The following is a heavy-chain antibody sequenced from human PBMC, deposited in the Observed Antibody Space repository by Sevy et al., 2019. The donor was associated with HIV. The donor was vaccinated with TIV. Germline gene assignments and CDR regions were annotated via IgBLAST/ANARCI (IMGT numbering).Heavy chain of an antibody. CDR1: GFTFSSYA. Sequence: GGSLRLSCAASGFTFSSYAMHWVRQAPGKGLEWVAVISYDGSNKYYADSVKGRFTISRDNSKNTLYLQRNSLRAEDTAVYYCARLYCSGGSCGYFDYWGQGTLVTVSS. CDR3: ARLYCSGGSCGYFDY. V-gene: IGHV3-30-3*01. D-gene: IGHD2-15*01. J-gene: IGHJ4*02. CDR2: ISYDGSNK.